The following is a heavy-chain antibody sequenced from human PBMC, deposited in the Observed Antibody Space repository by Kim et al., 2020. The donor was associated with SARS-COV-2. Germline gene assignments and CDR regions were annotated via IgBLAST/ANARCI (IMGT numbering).Heavy chain of an antibody. D-gene: IGHD3-22*01. CDR2: ISSNGGST. CDR1: GFTFSSYA. V-gene: IGHV3-64D*09. CDR3: VKDRTYYYDSSGYMTIDAFDI. Sequence: GGSLRLSCSASGFTFSSYAMHWVRQAPGKGLEYVSAISSNGGSTYYADSVKGRFTISRDNSKNTVYLQMSSLRAEDTAVYYCVKDRTYYYDSSGYMTIDAFDIWSQGKMVTVSS. J-gene: IGHJ3*02.